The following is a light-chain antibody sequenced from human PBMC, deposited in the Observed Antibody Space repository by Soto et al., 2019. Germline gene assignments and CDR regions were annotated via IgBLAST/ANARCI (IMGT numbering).Light chain of an antibody. Sequence: DIQMTQSPSSLSASVGDRVTITCRASQSIYSYVNWYQQKPGQAPKVLLYAASSLEGGVPSRFSGSGSGTDYTLTISSVQPEDFATYYCQQSYTLPWTFGQGTKVEIK. CDR1: QSIYSY. CDR2: AAS. V-gene: IGKV1-39*01. J-gene: IGKJ1*01. CDR3: QQSYTLPWT.